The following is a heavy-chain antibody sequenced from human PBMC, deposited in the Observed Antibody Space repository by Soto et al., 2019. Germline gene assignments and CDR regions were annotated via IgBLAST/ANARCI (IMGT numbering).Heavy chain of an antibody. CDR3: ARDRSTGIDY. J-gene: IGHJ4*02. Sequence: QVQLVESGGGVVQPGRSLRLSCAASGFTFSSYGMHWVRQAPGKGLEWVAVIWDDGSNKYYADSVKGRFTISRDNSKNTLYLQMNSLRAEDTAVYYCARDRSTGIDYWGQGTLVTVSS. D-gene: IGHD2-8*02. CDR1: GFTFSSYG. V-gene: IGHV3-33*01. CDR2: IWDDGSNK.